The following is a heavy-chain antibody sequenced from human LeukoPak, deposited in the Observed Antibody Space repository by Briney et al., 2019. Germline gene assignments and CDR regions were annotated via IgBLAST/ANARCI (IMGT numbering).Heavy chain of an antibody. CDR1: EFTFSSDT. CDR2: FSSSSTYI. V-gene: IGHV3-21*01. CDR3: ARGGGNFDY. Sequence: GGALRLSCAASEFTFSSDTIKWGRQARGKGVELVSSFSSSSTYISYADSVKGRFTITRDNAKNSLYLQMNSLRAEDTAVYYCARGGGNFDYWGQGTLVTVSS. J-gene: IGHJ4*02. D-gene: IGHD2-15*01.